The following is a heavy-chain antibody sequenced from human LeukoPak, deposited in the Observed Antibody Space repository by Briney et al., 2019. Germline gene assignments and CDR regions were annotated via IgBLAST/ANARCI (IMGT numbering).Heavy chain of an antibody. CDR2: IGDSGGTT. J-gene: IGHJ4*02. D-gene: IGHD6-19*01. Sequence: GGSLRLSCAPSGFTFSSYAMSWVRQGPGKGLEWVSTIGDSGGTTYYEDSVQGRFTISRDNSKNTVYLQMNSLRAEDTALYYCAKGLGFLPQFDYWGQGTLVAVSS. CDR3: AKGLGFLPQFDY. V-gene: IGHV3-23*01. CDR1: GFTFSSYA.